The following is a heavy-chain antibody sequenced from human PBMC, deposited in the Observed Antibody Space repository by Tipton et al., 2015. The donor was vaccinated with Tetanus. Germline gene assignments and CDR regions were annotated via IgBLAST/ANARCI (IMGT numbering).Heavy chain of an antibody. CDR3: ARAPYNSPGKFYFDD. Sequence: VKPSQTLSLTCAVSGVSMRNGGYSWSWIRQSPGKGLEWIGYVYHSGGSYYNPSLKSRVTMSVDLSNNQFSLSLSSVTAADTAVYYCARAPYNSPGKFYFDDWGQGILVTVSA. V-gene: IGHV4-30-2*06. D-gene: IGHD5-24*01. CDR2: VYHSGGS. CDR1: GVSMRNGGYS. J-gene: IGHJ4*02.